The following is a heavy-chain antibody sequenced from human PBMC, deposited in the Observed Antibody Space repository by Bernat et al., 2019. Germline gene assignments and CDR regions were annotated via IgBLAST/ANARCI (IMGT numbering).Heavy chain of an antibody. V-gene: IGHV3-33*01. Sequence: QVQLVESGGGVVQPGRSLRLSCAASGFTFNSHGMHWVRQAPGKGLEWVAVIWYDGSNKYYADSVKGRFTISRDNSKNTLFLQMNSLRAEDTAVYYCARDFGSCSSTSCYIGYYFDLWGRGTLVTVSS. D-gene: IGHD2-2*01. CDR3: ARDFGSCSSTSCYIGYYFDL. CDR2: IWYDGSNK. CDR1: GFTFNSHG. J-gene: IGHJ2*01.